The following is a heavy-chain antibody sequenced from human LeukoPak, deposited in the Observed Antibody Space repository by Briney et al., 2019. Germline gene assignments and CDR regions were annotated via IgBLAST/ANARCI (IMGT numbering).Heavy chain of an antibody. CDR2: ISWNSDRM. CDR3: ARAFGRQRQYFHY. CDR1: GFSFGDYA. V-gene: IGHV3-9*01. Sequence: GRSLRLSCAASGFSFGDYAMHWVRQVPGKGLEWVSGISWNSDRMRYADSVKGRFTFSGDNAKNSLYLQMNMLRAEDTVCYYGARAFGRQRQYFHYWGKGHLVTVSS. D-gene: IGHD3-10*01. J-gene: IGHJ4*02.